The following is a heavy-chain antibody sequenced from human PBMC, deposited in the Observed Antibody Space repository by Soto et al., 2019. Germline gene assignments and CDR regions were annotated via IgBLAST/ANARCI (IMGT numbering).Heavy chain of an antibody. J-gene: IGHJ3*02. D-gene: IGHD3-3*01. CDR3: TTTRAITNVLDS. CDR2: IRSKTDGGTT. Sequence: GGSLRLSCAACGITFSNAWMNWVRKAPWKGLEYIARIRSKTDGGTTDYAAPVEGRFTVSRDDSKNTLYLQMSGLKTEDTAVYYCTTTRAITNVLDSWGQGTLVT. CDR1: GITFSNAW. V-gene: IGHV3-15*01.